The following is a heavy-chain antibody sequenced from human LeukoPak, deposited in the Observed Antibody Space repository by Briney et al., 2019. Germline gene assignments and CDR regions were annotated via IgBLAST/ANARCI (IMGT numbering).Heavy chain of an antibody. CDR2: ISSSSSYI. V-gene: IGHV3-21*01. J-gene: IGHJ4*02. Sequence: PRGSLRLSCVASGFTFSSYSMNWVRQAPGKGLEWVSSISSSSSYIYYADSVKGRFTISRDNAKNSLYLQMNSLRAEDTAVYYCARDVYCSGGSCYPPLIDYWGQGTLVTVS. CDR1: GFTFSSYS. D-gene: IGHD2-15*01. CDR3: ARDVYCSGGSCYPPLIDY.